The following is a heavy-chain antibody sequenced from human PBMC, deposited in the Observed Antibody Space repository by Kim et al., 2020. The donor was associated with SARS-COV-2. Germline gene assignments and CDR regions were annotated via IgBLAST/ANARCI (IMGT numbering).Heavy chain of an antibody. D-gene: IGHD6-13*01. CDR3: ASVIAAAGIPYYYYAMDV. V-gene: IGHV3-48*02. J-gene: IGHJ6*02. Sequence: VKGRFTITRDNPKNSLYLQMNSLRDEDKAVYYCASVIAAAGIPYYYYAMDVWGQGTTVTVSS.